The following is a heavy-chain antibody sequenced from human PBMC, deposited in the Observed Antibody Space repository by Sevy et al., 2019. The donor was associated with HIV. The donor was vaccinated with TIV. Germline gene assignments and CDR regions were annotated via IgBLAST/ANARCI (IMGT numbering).Heavy chain of an antibody. J-gene: IGHJ6*02. D-gene: IGHD4-17*01. CDR3: VKGYGGNYYGMDV. CDR1: GFTFSSYA. Sequence: GGSLRLSCSASGFTFSSYAMHWVRQAPGKGLEYVSAISSNGGSTYYADSVKGRFTISRDNSKNTLYLQMSSLRAEDTDVYYCVKGYGGNYYGMDVWGQGTTVTVSS. CDR2: ISSNGGST. V-gene: IGHV3-64D*06.